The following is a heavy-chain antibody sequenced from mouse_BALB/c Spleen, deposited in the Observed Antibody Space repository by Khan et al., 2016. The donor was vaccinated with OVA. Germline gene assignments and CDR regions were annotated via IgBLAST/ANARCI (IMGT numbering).Heavy chain of an antibody. CDR2: ISSGGDYT. V-gene: IGHV5-6*01. CDR3: ASHLTGSFAY. D-gene: IGHD4-1*01. J-gene: IGHJ3*01. CDR1: GFSFSSYS. Sequence: EVELVESGGDLVKPGGSLKLSCAASGFSFSSYSMSWVRQTPDKRLEWVATISSGGDYTYYPDIVKGRFTISIEYARSTQYLQRSILKSEDTAMEYCASHLTGSFAYWGQGTLVTVAA.